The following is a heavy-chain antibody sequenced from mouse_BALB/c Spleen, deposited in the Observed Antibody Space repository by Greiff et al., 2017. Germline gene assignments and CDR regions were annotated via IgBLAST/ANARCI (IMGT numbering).Heavy chain of an antibody. V-gene: IGHV1-77*01. CDR3: ARSRGHAMDY. CDR1: GYTFTDYY. J-gene: IGHJ4*01. CDR2: IYPGSGNT. Sequence: QVQLKESGAELARPGASVKLSCKASGYTFTDYYINWVKQRTGQGLEWIGEIYPGSGNTYYNEKFKGKATLTADKSSSTAYMQLSSLTSEDSAVYFCARSRGHAMDYWGQGTSVTVSS.